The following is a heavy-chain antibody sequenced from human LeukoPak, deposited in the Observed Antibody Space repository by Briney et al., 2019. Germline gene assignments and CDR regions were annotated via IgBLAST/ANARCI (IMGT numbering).Heavy chain of an antibody. CDR1: GYTFTSYA. Sequence: ASVKVSCTASGYTFTSYAMHWVRQAPGQRLEWMGWINAGNGNTKYSQKVQGRVTITRDTSASTVYMELSSLRSEDTAVYYCVRKTPGPQFGMDVWGQGTTVTV. D-gene: IGHD6-19*01. J-gene: IGHJ6*02. CDR3: VRKTPGPQFGMDV. CDR2: INAGNGNT. V-gene: IGHV1-3*01.